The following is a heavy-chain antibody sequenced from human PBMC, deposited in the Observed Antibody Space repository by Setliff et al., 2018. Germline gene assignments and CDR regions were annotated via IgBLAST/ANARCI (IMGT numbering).Heavy chain of an antibody. CDR3: ARDNTIVGATDY. J-gene: IGHJ4*02. D-gene: IGHD1-26*01. V-gene: IGHV4-61*02. Sequence: SQTLSLPCAVSGGCITSGSYYWSWIQQPAGEGLEWIGRLHTSGTTVYNPSLKGRVTISADTSTNHFSLKLTSVTAADTAVYYCARDNTIVGATDYWGQGALVTVSS. CDR1: GGCITSGSYY. CDR2: LHTSGTT.